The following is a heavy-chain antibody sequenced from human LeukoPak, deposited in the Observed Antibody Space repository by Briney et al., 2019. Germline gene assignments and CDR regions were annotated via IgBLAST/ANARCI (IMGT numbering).Heavy chain of an antibody. CDR3: ARHRAFDI. Sequence: GESLKISCKTSGYSLTNYWIDWVRQMPGKGLEWMGIIYPGDSDTRYSPSFQGQVTISADKSISTAYLQWSSLKASDTAMYYCARHRAFDIWGQGTMVTVSS. CDR1: GYSLTNYW. CDR2: IYPGDSDT. J-gene: IGHJ3*02. V-gene: IGHV5-51*01.